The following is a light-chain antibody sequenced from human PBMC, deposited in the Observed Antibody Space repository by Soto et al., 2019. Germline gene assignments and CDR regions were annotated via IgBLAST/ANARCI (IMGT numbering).Light chain of an antibody. CDR1: QSIASK. CDR3: QQYKDYTWT. CDR2: ATS. V-gene: IGKV3-15*01. J-gene: IGKJ1*01. Sequence: EIVMTQSPATLSVSPGERATLSCRASQSIASKLAWYQQKPGQVPRLLIFATSTRATGIPARFSGSGSGTEFTLTISSLQPDDFTTFYCQQYKDYTWTFGQGTKVDIK.